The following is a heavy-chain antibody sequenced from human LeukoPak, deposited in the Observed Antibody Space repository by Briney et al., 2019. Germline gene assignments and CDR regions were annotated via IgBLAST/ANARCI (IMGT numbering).Heavy chain of an antibody. J-gene: IGHJ6*02. D-gene: IGHD6-19*01. CDR2: ISYDGSNK. Sequence: GGSLRLSCAASGFTFSSYAMHWVRQAPGKGLEWVAVISYDGSNKYYADSVKGRFTISRDNSKNTLHLQMSSLRPEDTAVYYCAREQWLVSYYYGMDVWGQGTTVTVSS. CDR1: GFTFSSYA. CDR3: AREQWLVSYYYGMDV. V-gene: IGHV3-30-3*01.